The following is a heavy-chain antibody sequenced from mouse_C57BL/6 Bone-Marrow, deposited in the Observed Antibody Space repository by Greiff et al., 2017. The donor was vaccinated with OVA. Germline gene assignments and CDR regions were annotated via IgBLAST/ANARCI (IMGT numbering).Heavy chain of an antibody. CDR3: AIITTVVAPYYAMDY. D-gene: IGHD1-1*01. V-gene: IGHV2-9*01. J-gene: IGHJ4*01. CDR1: GFSLTSYG. CDR2: IWGGGST. Sequence: VKVVESGPGLVAPSQSLSITCTVSGFSLTSYGVDWVRQPPGKGLEWLGVIWGGGSTNYNSALMSRLSISKDNSKSQVFLKMNSLQTDDTAMYYCAIITTVVAPYYAMDYWGQGTSVTVSS.